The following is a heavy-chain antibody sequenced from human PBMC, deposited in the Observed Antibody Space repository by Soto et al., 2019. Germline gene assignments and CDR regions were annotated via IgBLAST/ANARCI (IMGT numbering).Heavy chain of an antibody. Sequence: ASVKVSCKASGGTFSSYTISWVRQAPGQGLEWMEWISTYNGNTNYAQKLQGRVTMTTDTSTSTAYMELRSLRSDDTAVYYRARDHHGDYSSDYWGQGTLVTVSS. D-gene: IGHD2-21*02. J-gene: IGHJ4*02. CDR1: GGTFSSYT. CDR2: ISTYNGNT. CDR3: ARDHHGDYSSDY. V-gene: IGHV1-18*01.